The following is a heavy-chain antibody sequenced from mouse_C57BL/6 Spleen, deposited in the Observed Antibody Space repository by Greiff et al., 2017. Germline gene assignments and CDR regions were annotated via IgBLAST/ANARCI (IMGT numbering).Heavy chain of an antibody. CDR2: ISYDGSN. V-gene: IGHV3-6*01. CDR3: ARERGYDYVYYFDY. Sequence: DVQLQESGPGLVKPSQSLSLTCSVTGYSITSGYYWNWIRQFPGNKLEWMGYISYDGSNNYNPSLKNRISITRDTSKNQFFLKLNSVTTEDTATYYCARERGYDYVYYFDYWGQGTTLTVSS. D-gene: IGHD2-4*01. J-gene: IGHJ2*01. CDR1: GYSITSGYY.